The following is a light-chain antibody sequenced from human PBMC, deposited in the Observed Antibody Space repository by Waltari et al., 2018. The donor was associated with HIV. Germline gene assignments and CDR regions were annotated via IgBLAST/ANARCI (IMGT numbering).Light chain of an antibody. Sequence: DIVMTQSPDSLAVSLGERATINCKPSQSVLYSSNNKNYLAWYQQKPGQPSELLIYWASTRESGVPDRFSGSGSATDFTLTISSLQAEDVAVYYCQQYYSTPLTFGGGTQVEIK. CDR1: QSVLYSSNNKNY. CDR2: WAS. J-gene: IGKJ4*01. V-gene: IGKV4-1*01. CDR3: QQYYSTPLT.